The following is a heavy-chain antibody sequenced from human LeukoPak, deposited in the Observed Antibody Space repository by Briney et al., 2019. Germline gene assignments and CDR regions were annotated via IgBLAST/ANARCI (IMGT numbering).Heavy chain of an antibody. CDR3: ARERITMVRGVIFH. Sequence: GGPLRLSCAASGFTFGSYWMSWVRQAPGKGLEWVANIKQDGSEKYYVDSVKGRFTISRDNAKNSLYLQMNSLRAEDTAVYYCARERITMVRGVIFHWGQGTLVTVSS. D-gene: IGHD3-10*01. J-gene: IGHJ4*02. CDR2: IKQDGSEK. CDR1: GFTFGSYW. V-gene: IGHV3-7*01.